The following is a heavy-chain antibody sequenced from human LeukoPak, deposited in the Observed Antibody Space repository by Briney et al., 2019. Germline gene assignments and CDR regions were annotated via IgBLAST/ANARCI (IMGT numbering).Heavy chain of an antibody. J-gene: IGHJ3*01. Sequence: GRSLRLSCEASGFTFSNYAMHWVRQAPGRGLEWVGVITSDGNKKYYADSVRGRFTISRDNSKNTLYLQMNSLRTEDTAVYYCAKDGVGATMQAFDVWGQRTMVTVSS. CDR1: GFTFSNYA. V-gene: IGHV3-30-3*01. D-gene: IGHD1-26*01. CDR2: ITSDGNKK. CDR3: AKDGVGATMQAFDV.